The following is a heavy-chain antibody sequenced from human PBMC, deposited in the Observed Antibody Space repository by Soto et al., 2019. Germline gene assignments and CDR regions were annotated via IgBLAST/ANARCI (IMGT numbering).Heavy chain of an antibody. CDR3: VKDLRQIAARPGAFDI. D-gene: IGHD6-6*01. CDR2: ISSNGGST. CDR1: GFTFSSYA. J-gene: IGHJ3*02. V-gene: IGHV3-64D*06. Sequence: GSLRLSCSASGFTFSSYAMHWVRQAPGKGLEYVSAISSNGGSTYYADSVKGRFTISRDNSKNTLYLQMSSLRAEDTAVYYCVKDLRQIAARPGAFDIWGQGTMVTVSS.